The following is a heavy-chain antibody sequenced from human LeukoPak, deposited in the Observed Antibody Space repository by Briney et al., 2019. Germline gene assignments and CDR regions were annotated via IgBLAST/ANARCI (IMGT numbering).Heavy chain of an antibody. D-gene: IGHD6-13*01. CDR1: GFTFSSYS. Sequence: GGSLRLSCAASGFTFSSYSMNWVRQAPGKGLEWVSSISSSSSYIYYADSVKGRFTISRDNAKNSLYLQMNSLRVEDTAVYYCARDAQLALDYWGQGTLVTVSS. CDR2: ISSSSSYI. V-gene: IGHV3-21*01. J-gene: IGHJ4*02. CDR3: ARDAQLALDY.